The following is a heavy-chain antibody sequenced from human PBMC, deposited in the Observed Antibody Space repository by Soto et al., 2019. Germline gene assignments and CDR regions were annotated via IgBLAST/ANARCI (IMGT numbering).Heavy chain of an antibody. CDR3: AKEMFPRTVLDSSSPWGDY. CDR2: LSYDGSPE. CDR1: GFTFDDFG. Sequence: QVQLVESGGGVVQPGTSLKLSCAASGFTFDDFGFHWVRQAPGKGLEWVATLSYDGSPEYYADSVKGRFTISRDNSKITLYLQMNSLKTEDTAMYYCAKEMFPRTVLDSSSPWGDYWGQGTLVTVSS. V-gene: IGHV3-30*18. D-gene: IGHD3-22*01. J-gene: IGHJ4*02.